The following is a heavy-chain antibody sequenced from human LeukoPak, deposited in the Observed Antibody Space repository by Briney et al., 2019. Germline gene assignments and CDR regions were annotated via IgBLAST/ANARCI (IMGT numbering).Heavy chain of an antibody. CDR1: GFTFTDYN. J-gene: IGHJ4*02. CDR3: ARDYGGHGEYFDY. V-gene: IGHV3-48*02. Sequence: GGSLRHSCAASGFTFTDYNINWVRQAPGKGLVWLSYISHTGSPIYYADSVKGRFTISRDNAKNSVYLQMNSLRDEDTAIYYCARDYGGHGEYFDYWGRGTLVAVSS. CDR2: ISHTGSPI. D-gene: IGHD4-23*01.